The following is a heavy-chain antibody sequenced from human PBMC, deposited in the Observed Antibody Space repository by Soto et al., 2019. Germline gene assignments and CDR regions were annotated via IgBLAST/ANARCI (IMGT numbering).Heavy chain of an antibody. V-gene: IGHV4-59*08. CDR1: GGSISGYY. CDR2: IYYSGST. CDR3: ARRRYADWAFDY. Sequence: QVQLQETGPGLVKPSETLSLTCFVSGGSISGYYGSWVRQPPGKGLEWIGYIYYSGSTTYNSSLKGRVTMSVDTSKTPFSLELSSVTAADTAVYYCARRRYADWAFDYWGQGTLVTVSS. J-gene: IGHJ4*02. D-gene: IGHD3-9*01.